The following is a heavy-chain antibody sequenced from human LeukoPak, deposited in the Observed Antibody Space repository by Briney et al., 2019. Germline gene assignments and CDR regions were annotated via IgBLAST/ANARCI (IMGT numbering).Heavy chain of an antibody. V-gene: IGHV4-39*01. CDR2: IYYSGST. Sequence: SETLSLTCTVSGGSVSSSSYYWGWIRQPPGRGLEWIGSIYYSGSTYYNPSLKSRVTISVDTSKNQFSLKLSSVTAADTAVYYCARRDSSGWYDYWGQGTLVTVSS. D-gene: IGHD6-19*01. J-gene: IGHJ4*02. CDR1: GGSVSSSSYY. CDR3: ARRDSSGWYDY.